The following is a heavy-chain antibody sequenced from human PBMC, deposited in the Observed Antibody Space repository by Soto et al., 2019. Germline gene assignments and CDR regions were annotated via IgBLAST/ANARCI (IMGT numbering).Heavy chain of an antibody. CDR3: ARDDVDTAMPYGMDV. CDR1: GGTFSSYA. V-gene: IGHV1-69*12. D-gene: IGHD5-18*01. J-gene: IGHJ6*02. Sequence: QVQLVQSGAEVKKPGSSVKVSCKASGGTFSSYAISWVRQAPGQGLEWMGGIIPIFGTANYAQKFQGRVTITADYSTSTAYMELRSLRSEDTAVYYCARDDVDTAMPYGMDVWGQGTKVTVSS. CDR2: IIPIFGTA.